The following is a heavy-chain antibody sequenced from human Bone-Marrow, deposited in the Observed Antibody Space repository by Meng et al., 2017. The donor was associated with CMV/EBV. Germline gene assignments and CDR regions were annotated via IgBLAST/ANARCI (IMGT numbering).Heavy chain of an antibody. J-gene: IGHJ3*02. Sequence: SGPTLVKPTEALTLPRTLSQVSLSNGRMGVSWIRQPPGKALEWLAHIFSNDEKSYSTSLKSRLTISKDTSKSQVVLTMTNMDPVDTATYYCARRIIVSAAGLDAFDICGQGTMVTASS. CDR3: ARRIIVSAAGLDAFDI. CDR2: IFSNDEK. D-gene: IGHD6-13*01. CDR1: QVSLSNGRMG. V-gene: IGHV2-26*01.